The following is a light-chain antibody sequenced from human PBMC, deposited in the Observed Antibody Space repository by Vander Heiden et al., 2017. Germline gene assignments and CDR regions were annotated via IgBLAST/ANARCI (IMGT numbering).Light chain of an antibody. V-gene: IGLV2-23*02. CDR2: EVT. CDR1: SSAVGSYNF. Sequence: QSALTQPASASGSPGQSITISCTGTSSAVGSYNFVSWYQQYPGRAPKLMIYEVTKRPSGVSNRFSGSKSGNTASLTISGLQAEDEADYYCCSYAGSTTFVVFGGGTKLTVL. CDR3: CSYAGSTTFVV. J-gene: IGLJ2*01.